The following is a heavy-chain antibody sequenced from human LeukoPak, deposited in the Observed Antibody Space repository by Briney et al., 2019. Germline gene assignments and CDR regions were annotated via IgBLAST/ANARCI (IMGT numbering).Heavy chain of an antibody. CDR3: AKEGIDRGSNWFDP. Sequence: GRSLRLSCAASGFTFSSYGMHWVRQAPGKGLEWVAVISYDGSNKYYADSVKGRFTISRDNSKNTLYLQMNSLRAEDTAVYYCAKEGIDRGSNWFDPWGQGTLVTVSS. J-gene: IGHJ5*02. CDR2: ISYDGSNK. V-gene: IGHV3-30*18. D-gene: IGHD6-25*01. CDR1: GFTFSSYG.